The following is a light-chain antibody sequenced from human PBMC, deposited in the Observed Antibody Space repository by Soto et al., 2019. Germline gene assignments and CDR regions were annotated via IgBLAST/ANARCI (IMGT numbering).Light chain of an antibody. CDR1: QSVRSNY. Sequence: EIVLTQSPGTLSLSPGERATLSCRASQSVRSNYLAWYQQKPGQAPRLLIYGASSRATGIPDRFSGSGSGTDFTLTISRLEPEDFAVYYCQHYGSSAYTFDQGTTLEIK. J-gene: IGKJ2*01. V-gene: IGKV3-20*01. CDR3: QHYGSSAYT. CDR2: GAS.